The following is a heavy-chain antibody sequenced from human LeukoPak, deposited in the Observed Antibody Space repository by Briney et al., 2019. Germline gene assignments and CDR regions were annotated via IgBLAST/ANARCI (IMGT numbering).Heavy chain of an antibody. V-gene: IGHV4-59*01. D-gene: IGHD2-15*01. Sequence: SETLSLTCTVSGGSISSYYWSWIRQPPGKGLEWIGYIYYGGSTNYNPSLKSRVTISVDTSKNQFSLKLSSVTAADTAVYYCARGLGYCSGGSCYSFNWFDPWGQGTLVTVSS. CDR3: ARGLGYCSGGSCYSFNWFDP. CDR2: IYYGGST. CDR1: GGSISSYY. J-gene: IGHJ5*02.